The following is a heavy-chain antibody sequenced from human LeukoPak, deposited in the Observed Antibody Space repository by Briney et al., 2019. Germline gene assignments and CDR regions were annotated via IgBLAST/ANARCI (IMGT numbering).Heavy chain of an antibody. V-gene: IGHV4-34*01. CDR2: INHSGST. CDR1: GGSFSGYY. Sequence: MSSETLSLTCAVYGGSFSGYYWSWIRQPPGKGLEWIGEINHSGSTNYNPPLKSRVTISVDRSKNQFSLKLSSVTAADKAVYYCARGGGYYYMDVWGKGTTVTVSS. CDR3: ARGGGYYYMDV. J-gene: IGHJ6*03. D-gene: IGHD3-10*01.